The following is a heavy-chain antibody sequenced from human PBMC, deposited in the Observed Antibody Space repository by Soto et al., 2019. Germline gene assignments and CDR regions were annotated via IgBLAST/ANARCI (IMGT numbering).Heavy chain of an antibody. CDR3: ARDLEVVFYYDSSGPDAFDI. CDR1: GFTFSSYS. V-gene: IGHV3-48*02. J-gene: IGHJ3*02. CDR2: ISSSSSTI. D-gene: IGHD3-22*01. Sequence: GGSLRLSCAASGFTFSSYSMNWVRQAPGKGLEWVSYISSSSSTIYYADSVKGRFTISRDNAKNSLYLQMNSLRDEDTAVYYCARDLEVVFYYDSSGPDAFDIWGQGTMVTVSS.